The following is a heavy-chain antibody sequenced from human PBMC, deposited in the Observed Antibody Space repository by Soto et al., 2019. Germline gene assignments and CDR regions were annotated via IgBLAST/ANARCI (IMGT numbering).Heavy chain of an antibody. CDR2: ISSSGSTI. CDR1: GFTFSSYE. CDR3: ARAMIVVVIPHFAFDI. Sequence: GGSLRLSCAASGFTFSSYEMNWVRQVPGKGLEWVSYISSSGSTIYYADSVKGRFTISRDNVKNSLYLQMNSLRAEDTAVYYCARAMIVVVIPHFAFDIWGQGTMVTVSS. D-gene: IGHD3-22*01. V-gene: IGHV3-48*03. J-gene: IGHJ3*02.